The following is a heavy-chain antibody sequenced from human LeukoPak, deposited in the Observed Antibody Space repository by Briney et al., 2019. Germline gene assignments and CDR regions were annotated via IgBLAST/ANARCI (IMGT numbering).Heavy chain of an antibody. Sequence: PSETLSLTCTVSGGSISSSSYYWGWIRQPPGKGLEWIGSIYYSGDTYYNPSLKSRVTISVDTSENQFSLKLTSVTAADTAVYYCARDIVVIYYYYMDVWGKGTTVTVSS. J-gene: IGHJ6*03. CDR2: IYYSGDT. D-gene: IGHD3-22*01. V-gene: IGHV4-39*07. CDR1: GGSISSSSYY. CDR3: ARDIVVIYYYYMDV.